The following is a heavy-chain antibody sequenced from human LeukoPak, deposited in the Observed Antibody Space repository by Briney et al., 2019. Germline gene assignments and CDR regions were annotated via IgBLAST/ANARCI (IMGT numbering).Heavy chain of an antibody. Sequence: GGSLRLSCAASGFTFSSYAMSWVRQAPGKGLEWVSAINTPGGSTYYTDSVKGRFTISRDNSKNTLYLQMNSLRAEDTALYYCARDKSSGYYYFDYWGQGTLVTVSS. D-gene: IGHD3-22*01. CDR2: INTPGGST. J-gene: IGHJ4*02. CDR1: GFTFSSYA. CDR3: ARDKSSGYYYFDY. V-gene: IGHV3-23*01.